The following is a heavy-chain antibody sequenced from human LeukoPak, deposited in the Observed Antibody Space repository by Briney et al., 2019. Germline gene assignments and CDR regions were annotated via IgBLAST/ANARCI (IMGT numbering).Heavy chain of an antibody. V-gene: IGHV4-34*01. CDR3: ARGQLWYTYYFDY. CDR2: INHSGST. Sequence: SETLSLTCAVYGGSFSGYYWSWIRQPLGKGLEWIGEINHSGSTNYNPSLKSRVTISVDTSKNQFSLKLSSVTAADTAVYYCARGQLWYTYYFDYWGQGTLVTVSS. J-gene: IGHJ4*02. CDR1: GGSFSGYY. D-gene: IGHD5-18*01.